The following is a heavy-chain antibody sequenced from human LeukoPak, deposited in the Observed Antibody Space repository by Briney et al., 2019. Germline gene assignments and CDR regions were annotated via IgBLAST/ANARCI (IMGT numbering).Heavy chain of an antibody. D-gene: IGHD1-26*01. V-gene: IGHV4-59*12. CDR3: ASSYSGSHPIFDY. CDR2: IYYSGST. Sequence: SETLSLTCTVSGGSISNYYWSWIRQPPGKGLECIGYIYYSGSTNYNPSLKSRVTMSVDTSKNQFSLKLSSVTAADTAVYYCASSYSGSHPIFDYWGQGTLVTVSS. J-gene: IGHJ4*02. CDR1: GGSISNYY.